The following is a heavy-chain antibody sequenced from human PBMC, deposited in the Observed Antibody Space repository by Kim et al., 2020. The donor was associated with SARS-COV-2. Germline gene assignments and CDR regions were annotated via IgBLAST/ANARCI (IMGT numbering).Heavy chain of an antibody. Sequence: GGSLRLSCAASGFRFSSCSMNWVRQAPGKELEWVAYISSSSSSIFYADSVKGRFTISRDNAKNSLFLQMSGLRDEDTAVYYCARDDPDYYYGSGSYPPSDYWGQGTLVTVSS. D-gene: IGHD3-10*01. CDR3: ARDDPDYYYGSGSYPPSDY. CDR1: GFRFSSCS. CDR2: ISSSSSSI. J-gene: IGHJ4*02. V-gene: IGHV3-48*02.